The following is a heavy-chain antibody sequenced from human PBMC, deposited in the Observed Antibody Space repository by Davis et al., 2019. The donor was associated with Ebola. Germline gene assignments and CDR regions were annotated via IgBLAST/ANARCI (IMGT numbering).Heavy chain of an antibody. CDR2: IYYSGST. CDR1: GGSISSYY. CDR3: ARDGVLTGTDP. D-gene: IGHD1-20*01. Sequence: PSETLSLTCTVSGGSISSYYWSWIRQPPGKGLEWIGYIYYSGSTNYNPSLKSRVTISVDTSKNQFSLKLSSVTAADTAVYYCARDGVLTGTDPWGQGTLVTVSS. J-gene: IGHJ5*02. V-gene: IGHV4-59*01.